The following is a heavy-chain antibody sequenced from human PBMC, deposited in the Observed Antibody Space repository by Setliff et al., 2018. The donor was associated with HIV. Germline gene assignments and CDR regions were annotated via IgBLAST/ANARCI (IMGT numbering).Heavy chain of an antibody. CDR2: ISHTGKT. V-gene: IGHV4-30-2*06. CDR1: GGSLRSGAYS. CDR3: ARGRSGDSDFDY. D-gene: IGHD2-21*02. Sequence: KPSETLSLTCTVSGGSLRSGAYSWSWIRQSPGKSLEWIGYISHTGKTLYNPSLKSRVTMSVEGSRNQFSLKLTSLTGADTAVYYCARGRSGDSDFDYWGQGALVTVSS. J-gene: IGHJ4*02.